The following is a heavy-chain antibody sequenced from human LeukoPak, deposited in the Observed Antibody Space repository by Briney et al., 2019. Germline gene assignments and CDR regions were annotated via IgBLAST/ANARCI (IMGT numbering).Heavy chain of an antibody. J-gene: IGHJ4*02. Sequence: ASVKVSCKASGYTFTAYDLNWVRQATGQGLAWMGWMNPKSANTGYAQKFQGRVTMTRDTSINTAYMELSSLRSEDTAIYYCARGKLTHGDYVAVDFWGQGTLVTVSS. D-gene: IGHD4-17*01. CDR1: GYTFTAYD. CDR2: MNPKSANT. CDR3: ARGKLTHGDYVAVDF. V-gene: IGHV1-8*01.